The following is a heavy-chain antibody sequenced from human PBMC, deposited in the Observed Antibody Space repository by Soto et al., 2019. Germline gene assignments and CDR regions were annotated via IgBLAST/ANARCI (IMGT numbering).Heavy chain of an antibody. V-gene: IGHV3-53*01. D-gene: IGHD2-15*01. J-gene: IGHJ4*02. CDR2: IYSGGST. Sequence: GGSLRLSCAASGFTVSSNYMIWFRQAPGKGLEWVSVIYSGGSTYYADSVKGRFTISRDNSKNTLYLQMNSLRAEDTAVYYCARDVPVAATPLWFDYWGQGTLVTVSS. CDR3: ARDVPVAATPLWFDY. CDR1: GFTVSSNY.